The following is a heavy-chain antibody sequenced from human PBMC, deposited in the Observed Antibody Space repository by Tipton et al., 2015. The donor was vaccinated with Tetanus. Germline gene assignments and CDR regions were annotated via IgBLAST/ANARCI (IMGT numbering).Heavy chain of an antibody. D-gene: IGHD1-1*01. Sequence: TLSLTCIVSGGSISSGGYFSSWNRPDPGKGLEGIGDIYDSGSIYYNPPHKSRVSISIETSKKQFPLKLSSVTAADTAVYYCARERYIHYGMDVWGQGTTVTVSS. CDR2: IYDSGSI. CDR3: ARERYIHYGMDV. J-gene: IGHJ6*02. CDR1: GGSISSGGYF. V-gene: IGHV4-31*03.